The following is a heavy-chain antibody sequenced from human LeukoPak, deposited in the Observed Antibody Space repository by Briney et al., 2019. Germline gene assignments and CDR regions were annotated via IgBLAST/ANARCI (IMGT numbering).Heavy chain of an antibody. V-gene: IGHV3-23*01. J-gene: IGHJ4*02. D-gene: IGHD4-17*01. CDR2: ISGSGGST. CDR1: GFTFDDYA. CDR3: AKIPAVTGLTHFDY. Sequence: GRSLRLSCAASGFTFDDYAMHWVRQAPGKGLEWVSTISGSGGSTYYADSVKGRFTISRDNSKNTLYLQMNSLRAEDTAVYYCAKIPAVTGLTHFDYWGQGSLVTVSS.